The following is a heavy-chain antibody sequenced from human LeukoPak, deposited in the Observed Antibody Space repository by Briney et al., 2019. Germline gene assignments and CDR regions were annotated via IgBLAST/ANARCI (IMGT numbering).Heavy chain of an antibody. V-gene: IGHV3-21*01. Sequence: GGSLRLSCAASGFTFSSYSMNWVRQAPGKGLEWVSSISSSSSYTYYADSVKGRFTISRDNAKNSLYLQMNSLRAEDTAVYYCVRDPNPGYCSGGSCYTLDYWGQGTLVTVSS. CDR2: ISSSSSYT. J-gene: IGHJ4*02. CDR1: GFTFSSYS. CDR3: VRDPNPGYCSGGSCYTLDY. D-gene: IGHD2-15*01.